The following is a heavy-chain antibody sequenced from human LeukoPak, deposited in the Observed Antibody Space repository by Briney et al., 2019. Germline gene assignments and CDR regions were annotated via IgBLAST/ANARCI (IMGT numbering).Heavy chain of an antibody. CDR2: ISSSGSTI. V-gene: IGHV3-11*01. CDR3: ARDTHTYFDY. Sequence: GGSLRLSCVVSGFSVNTNYMSWIRQAPGKGLEWVSYISSSGSTIYYADSVKGRFTISRDNAKNSLYLQMNSLRAEDTAVYYCARDTHTYFDYWGQGTLVTVSS. J-gene: IGHJ4*02. CDR1: GFSVNTNY.